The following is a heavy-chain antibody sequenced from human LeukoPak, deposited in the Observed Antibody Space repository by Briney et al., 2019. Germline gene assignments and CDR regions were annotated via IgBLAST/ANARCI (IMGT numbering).Heavy chain of an antibody. Sequence: SETLSLTCTVSGGSISSSSYYWGWIRQPPGKGLEWIGSIYYSGSTYYNPSLKSRVTISVDTSKNQFSLKLSSVTAADTAVYYCTRDQRSGYSGYDYYYYYYMDVWGKGTTVTVPS. V-gene: IGHV4-39*07. CDR3: TRDQRSGYSGYDYYYYYYMDV. CDR2: IYYSGST. CDR1: GGSISSSSYY. J-gene: IGHJ6*03. D-gene: IGHD5-12*01.